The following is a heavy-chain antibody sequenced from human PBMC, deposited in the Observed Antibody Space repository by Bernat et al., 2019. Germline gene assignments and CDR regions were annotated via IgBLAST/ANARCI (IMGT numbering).Heavy chain of an antibody. CDR3: ARDSLELPLDEPDDAFDI. J-gene: IGHJ3*02. V-gene: IGHV3-33*01. D-gene: IGHD1-7*01. CDR2: IWYDGSNQ. CDR1: GFTFSSYG. Sequence: QVQLVESGGGVVQPGRSLRLSCAASGFTFSSYGMHWVRQAPGKGLEWVAVIWYDGSNQYYAESVKRRFTISRDNSKNELYLQLNSLGAEDTAVYYCARDSLELPLDEPDDAFDIWGQGTMVTVSS.